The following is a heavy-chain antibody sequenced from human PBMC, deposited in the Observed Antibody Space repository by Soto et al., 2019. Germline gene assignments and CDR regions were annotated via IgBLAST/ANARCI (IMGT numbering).Heavy chain of an antibody. CDR1: GFTFSSYA. CDR3: AKFLRYYYDSSGYFDY. CDR2: ISGSGGST. Sequence: EVQLLESGGGLVQPGGSLRHSCAASGFTFSSYAMSWVRQAPGKGLEWVSAISGSGGSTYYADSVKGRFTISRDNSKNTLYLQMNSLRAEDTAVYYCAKFLRYYYDSSGYFDYWGQGTLVTVSS. J-gene: IGHJ4*02. V-gene: IGHV3-23*01. D-gene: IGHD3-22*01.